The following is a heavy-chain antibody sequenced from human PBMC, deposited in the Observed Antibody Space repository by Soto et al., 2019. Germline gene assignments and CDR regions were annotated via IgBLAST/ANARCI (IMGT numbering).Heavy chain of an antibody. J-gene: IGHJ6*02. V-gene: IGHV1-18*01. D-gene: IGHD6-19*01. CDR1: GYTFTSYG. CDR3: AAVAGTLTLFSDYYYGMDV. CDR2: ISAYNGNT. Sequence: ASVKVSCKASGYTFTSYGISWVRQAPGQGLEWMGWISAYNGNTNYAQKLQGRVTMTTDTSTSTAYMELRSLRSDDTAVYYCAAVAGTLTLFSDYYYGMDVWGQGTTVTVSS.